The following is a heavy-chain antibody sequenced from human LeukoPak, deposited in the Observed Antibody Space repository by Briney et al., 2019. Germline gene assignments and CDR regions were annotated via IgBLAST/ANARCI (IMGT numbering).Heavy chain of an antibody. Sequence: SETLSLTCTVSGGSISSSSYYWGWIRQPPGKGLEWIGSIYHSGSTYYNPSLKSRVTISVDTSKNQFSLKLSSVTAADTAVYYCARDCGVGTTFRPGGFDPWGQGTLVTVPS. CDR1: GGSISSSSYY. CDR3: ARDCGVGTTFRPGGFDP. J-gene: IGHJ5*02. CDR2: IYHSGST. D-gene: IGHD1-7*01. V-gene: IGHV4-39*07.